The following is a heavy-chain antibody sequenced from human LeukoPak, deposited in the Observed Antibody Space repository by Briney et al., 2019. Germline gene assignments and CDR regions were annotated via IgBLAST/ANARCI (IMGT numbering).Heavy chain of an antibody. CDR2: INHSGST. Sequence: SEALSLTCAVYGGSFSGYYWSWIRQPPGKGLEWIGEINHSGSTNYNPSLKSRVTISVDTSKNQFSLKLSSVTAADTAVYYCARGEVRCSSTSCYVGWFDPWGQGTLATVSS. J-gene: IGHJ5*02. V-gene: IGHV4-34*01. CDR1: GGSFSGYY. D-gene: IGHD2-2*01. CDR3: ARGEVRCSSTSCYVGWFDP.